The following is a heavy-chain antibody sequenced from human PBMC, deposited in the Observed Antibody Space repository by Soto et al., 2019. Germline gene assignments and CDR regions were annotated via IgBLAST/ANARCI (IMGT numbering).Heavy chain of an antibody. CDR3: ARMDFWGSYYLDY. CDR1: GYRFTSYW. Sequence: RGESLKISCKASGYRFTSYWISWVRQKPGKGLEWMGRIDPSDSYTKYSPSLQGHVTISTDNSISTVYLQLSSLKASDTAVYYCARMDFWGSYYLDYWGQGTLVTVSS. CDR2: IDPSDSYT. J-gene: IGHJ4*02. D-gene: IGHD3-3*01. V-gene: IGHV5-10-1*01.